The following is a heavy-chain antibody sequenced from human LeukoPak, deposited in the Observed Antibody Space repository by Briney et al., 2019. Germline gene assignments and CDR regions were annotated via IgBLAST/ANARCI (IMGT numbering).Heavy chain of an antibody. CDR1: GFTFSSYW. V-gene: IGHV3-7*03. Sequence: SGGSLRLSCAASGFTFSSYWMNWARQAPGKRLEWVASINHNGNVNYYVDSVKGRFTISRDNAKNSLYLQMSNLRAEDTAVYFCARGGGLDVWGQGATVTVSS. CDR2: INHNGNVN. D-gene: IGHD3-16*01. J-gene: IGHJ6*02. CDR3: ARGGGLDV.